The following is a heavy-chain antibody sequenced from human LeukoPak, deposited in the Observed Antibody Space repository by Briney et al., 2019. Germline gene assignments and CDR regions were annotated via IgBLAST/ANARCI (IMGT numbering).Heavy chain of an antibody. D-gene: IGHD3-22*01. J-gene: IGHJ1*01. Sequence: SETLSLTCAVYGGSFNGHYWSWIRQPPGKGLEWIGEINDSGSTNYNPSLKSRLTISVDTSKNQFSLKLRSVTAADTAVYYCARVVQSTDSSGFYLPEYFQHWGQGTLVTVSS. CDR1: GGSFNGHY. CDR3: ARVVQSTDSSGFYLPEYFQH. CDR2: INDSGST. V-gene: IGHV4-34*01.